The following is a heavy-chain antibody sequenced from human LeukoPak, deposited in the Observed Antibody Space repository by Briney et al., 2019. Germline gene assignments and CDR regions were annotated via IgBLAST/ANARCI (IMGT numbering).Heavy chain of an antibody. D-gene: IGHD3-10*01. V-gene: IGHV3-23*01. Sequence: GGSLRLSCAASGFRFNTYWMSWVRQAPGKGLEWVSVITDSGSNAYYADSVKGRFTISRDNSKNTLYLQMNSLRAEDTAVYYCAKTLRGLNWFDPWGQGTLVTVSS. CDR1: GFRFNTYW. CDR3: AKTLRGLNWFDP. CDR2: ITDSGSNA. J-gene: IGHJ5*02.